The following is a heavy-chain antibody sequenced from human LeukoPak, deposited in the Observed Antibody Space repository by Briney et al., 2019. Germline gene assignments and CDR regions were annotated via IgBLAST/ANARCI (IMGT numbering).Heavy chain of an antibody. CDR1: GGSMSHH. D-gene: IGHD5-24*01. Sequence: SETLSLTCTVSGGSMSHHWSCIRRSPAKGLEWIGYISHTASSNYNPSLKSRVTLSIDTSKSQLSFQLTSVTAADTAVYYCAREKSPERKTWLQLGAFDVWGQGTVVTVSS. CDR2: ISHTASS. V-gene: IGHV4-59*11. J-gene: IGHJ3*01. CDR3: AREKSPERKTWLQLGAFDV.